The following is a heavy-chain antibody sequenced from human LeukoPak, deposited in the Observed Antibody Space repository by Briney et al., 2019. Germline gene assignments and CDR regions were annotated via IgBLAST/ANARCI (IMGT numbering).Heavy chain of an antibody. CDR3: ARVETPVSGMDV. Sequence: ASVKVSCKDSGDTSNTYALNWVRQAPGQGLEWMGRIIPILGVVNYAQRFHDRVTFTADKSTSTAYMEMSSLRSEDTAMYYCARVETPVSGMDVWGQGTTVTVSS. V-gene: IGHV1-69*04. D-gene: IGHD1-1*01. CDR2: IIPILGVV. CDR1: GDTSNTYA. J-gene: IGHJ6*02.